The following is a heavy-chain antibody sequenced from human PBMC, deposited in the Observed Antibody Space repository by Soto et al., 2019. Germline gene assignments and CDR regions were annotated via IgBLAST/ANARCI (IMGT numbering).Heavy chain of an antibody. CDR1: GGSISSYY. D-gene: IGHD4-17*01. CDR3: ARDRYGDLFDY. CDR2: IYYSGST. Sequence: PSETLSLTCTVSGGSISSYYWSWIRQPPGKGLEWIGYIYYSGSTNYNPSLKSRVTISVDTSKNQFSLKLSSVTAADTAVYYCARDRYGDLFDYWGQGTLVTV. J-gene: IGHJ4*02. V-gene: IGHV4-59*01.